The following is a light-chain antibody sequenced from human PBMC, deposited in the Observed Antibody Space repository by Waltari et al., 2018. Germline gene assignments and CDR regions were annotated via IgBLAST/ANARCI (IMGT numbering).Light chain of an antibody. J-gene: IGLJ2*01. CDR2: DVS. CDR3: SSQSSNNVVL. Sequence: QSALTQPASVSGSPGQSITISCTGTSSDVGSYNSVSWYQDHPGQGPKVMIYDVSNRPSGVSSGFSGSKSGNTASLTISGLQAEDEADYYCSSQSSNNVVLFGGGTKLTVL. CDR1: SSDVGSYNS. V-gene: IGLV2-14*03.